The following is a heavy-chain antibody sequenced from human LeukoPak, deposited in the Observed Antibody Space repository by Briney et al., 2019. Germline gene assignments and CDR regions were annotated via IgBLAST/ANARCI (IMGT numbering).Heavy chain of an antibody. D-gene: IGHD3-22*01. CDR3: ARVVRDGSGYNYYFDY. J-gene: IGHJ4*02. Sequence: SETLSLTCTVSGGSIGSTRHYWGWIRQPPGKGLEWIGNMYHTGSTYYTPSLRSRVTISVDTSKNQFSLKLSAVTAADTAVYYCARVVRDGSGYNYYFDYWGQGTLVTVSS. CDR2: MYHTGST. CDR1: GGSIGSTRHY. V-gene: IGHV4-39*01.